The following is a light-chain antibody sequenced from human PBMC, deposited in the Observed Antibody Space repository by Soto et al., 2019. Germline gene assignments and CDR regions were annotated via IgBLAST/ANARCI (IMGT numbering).Light chain of an antibody. Sequence: SVLTQSPGTLSLSPGERATLSCRASQSVTNRYFAWYQQRPGQAPRLLLYGISNRATGIPDRFSGSGSGTDFTLTISRLEPEDFVVYYCQQYSSLPHTFGQGTKLEVK. CDR3: QQYSSLPHT. CDR1: QSVTNRY. CDR2: GIS. V-gene: IGKV3-20*01. J-gene: IGKJ2*01.